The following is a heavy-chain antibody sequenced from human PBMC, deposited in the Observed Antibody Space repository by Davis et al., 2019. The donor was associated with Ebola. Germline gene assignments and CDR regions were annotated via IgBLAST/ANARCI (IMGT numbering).Heavy chain of an antibody. D-gene: IGHD1-14*01. J-gene: IGHJ3*01. CDR1: GGSISSYY. CDR3: ARQWTHRDAFDV. V-gene: IGHV4-59*08. Sequence: SETLSLTCTVSGGSISSYYWSWIRQPPGKGLEWIGYIYYSGSTNYNPSLKSRVTISVDTSKNQFSLKLSSVTAADTAVYYCARQWTHRDAFDVWGQGTMVTVSS. CDR2: IYYSGST.